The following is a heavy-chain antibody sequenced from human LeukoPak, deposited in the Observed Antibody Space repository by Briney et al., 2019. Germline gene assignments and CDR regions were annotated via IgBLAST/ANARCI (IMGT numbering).Heavy chain of an antibody. V-gene: IGHV3-21*01. CDR1: GFTFSSYS. CDR2: ISSSSSYI. J-gene: IGHJ4*02. D-gene: IGHD4-17*01. CDR3: AREAVKDY. Sequence: GGSQRLSCAASGFTFSSYSMNWVRQPPGKGLEWVSSISSSSSYIYYADSVKGRFTISRDYAKNSLYLQMNSLRAEGTAVYYCAREAVKDYWGQGTLVTVSS.